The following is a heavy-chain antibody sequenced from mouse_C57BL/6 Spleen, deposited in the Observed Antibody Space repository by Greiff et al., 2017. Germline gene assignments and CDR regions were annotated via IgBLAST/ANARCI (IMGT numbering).Heavy chain of an antibody. V-gene: IGHV5-4*01. D-gene: IGHD1-1*01. CDR2: ISDGGSYT. Sequence: QRVESGGGLVKPGGSLKLSCAASGFTFSSYAMSWVRQTPEKRLEWGATISDGGSYTYYPDNVKGRFPISRDNANNNQYLQMSQLKSEYTAMYCCARDSYYAIDYWGQGTTLTVSS. J-gene: IGHJ2*01. CDR3: ARDSYYAIDY. CDR1: GFTFSSYA.